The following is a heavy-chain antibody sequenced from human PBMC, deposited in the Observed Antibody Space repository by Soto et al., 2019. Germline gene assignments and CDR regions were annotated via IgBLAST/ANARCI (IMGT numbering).Heavy chain of an antibody. D-gene: IGHD3-22*01. V-gene: IGHV4-59*01. CDR3: ARHVKGGYYYLDY. Sequence: SETLSLTCTVSGASISRYYWSWIRQSPGKGLEWIGYLYNTGSTIYNPSLKSRVTISVDTSKNQFSLKMNSVTAADTAVYYCARHVKGGYYYLDYWGQGSLVTVSS. CDR1: GASISRYY. J-gene: IGHJ4*02. CDR2: LYNTGST.